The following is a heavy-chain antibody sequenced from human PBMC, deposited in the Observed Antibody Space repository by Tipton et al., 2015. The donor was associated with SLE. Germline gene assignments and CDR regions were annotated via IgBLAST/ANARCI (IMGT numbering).Heavy chain of an antibody. J-gene: IGHJ4*02. CDR1: GFTFSSYA. D-gene: IGHD6-6*01. CDR3: ASSSSYYFDY. V-gene: IGHV3-23*01. CDR2: ISGSGGST. Sequence: SLRLSCAASGFTFSSYALSGVRQAPGKGLGWVSAISGSGGSTNYAHSVKGRFTLSRDNSKNTLYLQMNSRRAEDTAVYYCASSSSYYFDYWGQGTLVTVSS.